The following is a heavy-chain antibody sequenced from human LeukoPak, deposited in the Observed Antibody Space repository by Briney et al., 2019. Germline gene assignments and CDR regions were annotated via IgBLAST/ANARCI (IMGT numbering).Heavy chain of an antibody. CDR1: GFTLSTYW. CDR3: ARAPSEIGGYYPEYFRH. CDR2: IKSDGST. J-gene: IGHJ1*01. D-gene: IGHD3-22*01. Sequence: GGSLRLSCAASGFTLSTYWMHWVRPAPGKGLVWVSRIKSDGSTNYADSVKGRFTISRDNAKNTLSLQMNSLRPEDTGVYYCARAPSEIGGYYPEYFRHWGQGTLVTVSS. V-gene: IGHV3-74*01.